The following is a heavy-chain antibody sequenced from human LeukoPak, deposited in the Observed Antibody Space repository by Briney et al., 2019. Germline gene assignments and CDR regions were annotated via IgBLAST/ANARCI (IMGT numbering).Heavy chain of an antibody. Sequence: PSETLSLTCTVSSGSITNYYWSWIRQPPGRGLEWIGFIYYSGNTNYNPSLKSRVTISVDTSKNQFSLKLSSMTAADTAVYYCARGALLWFGDRMEYYFDYWGQGTLLTVSS. J-gene: IGHJ4*02. D-gene: IGHD3-10*01. V-gene: IGHV4-59*01. CDR2: IYYSGNT. CDR3: ARGALLWFGDRMEYYFDY. CDR1: SGSITNYY.